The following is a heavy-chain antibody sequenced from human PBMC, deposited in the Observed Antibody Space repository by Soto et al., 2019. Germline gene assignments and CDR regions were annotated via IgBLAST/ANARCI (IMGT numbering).Heavy chain of an antibody. CDR2: ISYDGSNK. J-gene: IGHJ6*02. D-gene: IGHD3-9*01. V-gene: IGHV3-30*18. CDR3: AKTKYFDWSHPMGYYYGMDV. CDR1: GFTFSSYG. Sequence: GGSLRLSCAASGFTFSSYGMHWVRQAPGKGLEWVAVISYDGSNKYYADSVKGRFTISRDNSKNTLYLQMNSLRAEDTAVYYCAKTKYFDWSHPMGYYYGMDVWGQGTTVTVSS.